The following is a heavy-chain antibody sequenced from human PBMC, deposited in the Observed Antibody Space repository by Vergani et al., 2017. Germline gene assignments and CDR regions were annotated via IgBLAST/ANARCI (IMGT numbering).Heavy chain of an antibody. Sequence: VQLVQSGAEVKKPGASVKVSCKASGYTFTSYWISWVRQMPGKGLEWMGRIDPSDSYTNYSPSFQGHVTISADKSISTAYLQWSSLKASDTAMYYCARTDYDILTGYPAGFDYWGQGTLVTVSS. V-gene: IGHV5-10-1*01. D-gene: IGHD3-9*01. J-gene: IGHJ4*02. CDR3: ARTDYDILTGYPAGFDY. CDR2: IDPSDSYT. CDR1: GYTFTSYW.